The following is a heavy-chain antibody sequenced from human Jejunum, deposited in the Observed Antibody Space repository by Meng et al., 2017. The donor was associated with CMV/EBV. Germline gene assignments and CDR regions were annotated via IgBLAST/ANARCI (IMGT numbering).Heavy chain of an antibody. CDR1: GGSFSGYY. D-gene: IGHD3-22*01. V-gene: IGHV4-34*01. J-gene: IGHJ4*02. CDR2: INYRGST. CDR3: ARCPRDDDSGYWFFDN. Sequence: QVQLQEVGVGLLKPSETLSLTCAVYGGSFSGYYWSWIRQPPGKGLEWIGEINYRGSTNYSPSLKSRVTMSLDTSKNQFSLKLTSVTAADTAMYYCARCPRDDDSGYWFFDNWGQGTLVTVSS.